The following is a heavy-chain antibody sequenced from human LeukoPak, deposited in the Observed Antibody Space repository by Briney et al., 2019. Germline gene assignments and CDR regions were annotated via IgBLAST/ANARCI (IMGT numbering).Heavy chain of an antibody. CDR2: IWYDGSNK. J-gene: IGHJ4*02. V-gene: IGHV3-33*08. D-gene: IGHD6-19*01. Sequence: GGSLRLSCAAAGFSFSSYGMHWVRQAPGKGLEWVAVIWYDGSNKYYADSVKGRFTISRDNSKNTLYLQMNSLRAEDTAVYYCAREPGIAVAGPGYWGQGTLVTVSS. CDR3: AREPGIAVAGPGY. CDR1: GFSFSSYG.